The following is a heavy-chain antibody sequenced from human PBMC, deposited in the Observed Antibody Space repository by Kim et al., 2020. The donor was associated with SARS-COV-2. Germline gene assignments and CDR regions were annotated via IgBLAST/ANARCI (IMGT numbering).Heavy chain of an antibody. Sequence: GGSLRLSCAASGFSFEDYPMHWVRQAPGKGLEWVSGITWNSGTIAYADSVKGRFTISRDNAKNSLYLQMSSLRPEDTALYYCVKDMAGSGMGDYWGQGTLVSVSS. J-gene: IGHJ4*02. CDR1: GFSFEDYP. V-gene: IGHV3-9*01. CDR2: ITWNSGTI. CDR3: VKDMAGSGMGDY.